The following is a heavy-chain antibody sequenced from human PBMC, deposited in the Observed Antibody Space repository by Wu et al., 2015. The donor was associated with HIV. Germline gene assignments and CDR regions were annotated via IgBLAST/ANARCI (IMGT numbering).Heavy chain of an antibody. V-gene: IGHV1-69*05. CDR3: AGRQKYISGNVGDFDF. J-gene: IGHJ4*02. CDR1: GGTFSSHP. Sequence: HVQLVQSGTEVKKPGSSVKVSCKAFGGNPGGTFSSHPISWVRQAPGQGLEWMGGVIPAFNVINYAQKFQGRVTITTDESTTTVFLEVRSLKSDDTANYYCAGRQKYISGNVGDFDFWGQGTLILVSS. D-gene: IGHD5-12*01. CDR2: VIPAFNVI.